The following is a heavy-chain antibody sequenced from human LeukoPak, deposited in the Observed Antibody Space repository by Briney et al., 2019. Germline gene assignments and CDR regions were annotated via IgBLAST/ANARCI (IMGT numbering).Heavy chain of an antibody. CDR1: GFTFSSSA. D-gene: IGHD6-19*01. CDR2: ISGSGDRT. Sequence: HAGGSLRLSCAASGFTFSSSAMSWVRQAPGKGLEWVSTISGSGDRTYYADSVKGRFTISRDTSKNTVSLQMNSLRAEDTAVYYCAGDKTTGGWYEFDYWGQGTLVTVSS. J-gene: IGHJ4*02. V-gene: IGHV3-23*01. CDR3: AGDKTTGGWYEFDY.